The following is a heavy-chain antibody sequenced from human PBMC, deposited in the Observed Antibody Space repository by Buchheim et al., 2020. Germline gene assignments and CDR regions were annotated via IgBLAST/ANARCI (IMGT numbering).Heavy chain of an antibody. CDR1: GDSISNGHW. CDR3: ARSDWGYQLLRKGQFDS. J-gene: IGHJ5*01. CDR2: RYKSGSY. D-gene: IGHD2-15*01. V-gene: IGHV4-4*02. Sequence: QVQLQESGPGLVRPSGTLSLTCGVSGDSISNGHWWNWVRQSPGKGFEWIGERYKSGSYNYNPSLKSRVSMSLDQSKNEISFELRSVTAEDTAVYYCARSDWGYQLLRKGQFDSWG.